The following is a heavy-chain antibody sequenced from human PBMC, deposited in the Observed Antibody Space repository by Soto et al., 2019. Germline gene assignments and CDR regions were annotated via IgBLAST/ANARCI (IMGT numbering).Heavy chain of an antibody. Sequence: ASVKVSCKASGGTFSSYAISWVRQAPGQGLEWMGGIIPIFGTANYAQKFQGRVTITADESTSTAYMELSSLRSEDTAVYYCVGSGSGGPYYYGMDVWGQGTTVTVSS. CDR1: GGTFSSYA. CDR2: IIPIFGTA. V-gene: IGHV1-69*13. J-gene: IGHJ6*02. CDR3: VGSGSGGPYYYGMDV. D-gene: IGHD3-10*01.